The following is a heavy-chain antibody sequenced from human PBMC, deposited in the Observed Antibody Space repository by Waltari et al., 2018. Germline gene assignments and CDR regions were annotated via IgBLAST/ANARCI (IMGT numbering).Heavy chain of an antibody. V-gene: IGHV1-18*01. Sequence: QVQLVPSGAEVKKPGASVKVSCKASGYTFTSYGLSWVRQAPGQGLEWMGWISAYNGNTNYAQKLQGRVTMTTDTSTSTAYMELRSLRSDDTAVYYCARSLHEQLASNWFDPWGQGTLVTVSS. CDR2: ISAYNGNT. CDR1: GYTFTSYG. D-gene: IGHD6-6*01. J-gene: IGHJ5*02. CDR3: ARSLHEQLASNWFDP.